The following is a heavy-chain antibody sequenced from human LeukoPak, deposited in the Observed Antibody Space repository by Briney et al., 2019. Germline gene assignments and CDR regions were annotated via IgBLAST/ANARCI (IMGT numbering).Heavy chain of an antibody. CDR1: GFTFTRYS. V-gene: IGHV3-48*04. CDR3: ADPGVGF. CDR2: ISSSSSTI. J-gene: IGHJ4*02. D-gene: IGHD2-8*01. Sequence: GGSLRLSCAASGFTFTRYSMTWVRQAPGKGLEWVSYISSSSSTIHYADSVKGRFIISRDNAENSPYLQMNSLRAEDTAVYYCADPGVGFWGQGTLVTVSS.